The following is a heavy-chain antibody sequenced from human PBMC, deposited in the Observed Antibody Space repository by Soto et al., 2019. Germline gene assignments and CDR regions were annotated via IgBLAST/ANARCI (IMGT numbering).Heavy chain of an antibody. D-gene: IGHD3-3*01. CDR1: GFSLTTSGVG. CDR2: IYWDDDK. J-gene: IGHJ4*02. V-gene: IGHV2-5*02. Sequence: QITLNESGPTQVKPRQTLTLTCTFSGFSLTTSGVGVGWIRQSPGKAPEWLALIYWDDDKRYSPSLKSRLTITKDTSKTQVVLTMADLDPADTATYYCAHRVLRTVFGLVTTTAIYFDFWGQGTPVALSS. CDR3: AHRVLRTVFGLVTTTAIYFDF.